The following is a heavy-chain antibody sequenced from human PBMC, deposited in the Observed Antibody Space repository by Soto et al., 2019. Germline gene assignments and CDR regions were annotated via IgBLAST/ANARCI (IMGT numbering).Heavy chain of an antibody. D-gene: IGHD5-12*01. CDR1: GDTFTIFA. CDR3: ARDLGSGYDPGDY. V-gene: IGHV1-69*12. CDR2: IIPTIGTT. Sequence: QVQLVQSGAEVKKPGSSVKVSCKASGDTFTIFAISWVRQAPGQGLEWMGGIIPTIGTTNYAQRFQGRITITGDESTGTAYMELSSLKSDDTAVYYCARDLGSGYDPGDYWGHGTLVTVSS. J-gene: IGHJ4*01.